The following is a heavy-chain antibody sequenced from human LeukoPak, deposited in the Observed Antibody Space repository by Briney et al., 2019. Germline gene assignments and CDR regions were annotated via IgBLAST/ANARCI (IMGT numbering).Heavy chain of an antibody. V-gene: IGHV4-61*02. Sequence: SETLSLTCTVSGGSISSSSYYWGWIRQPAGKGLEWIGRIYTSGSTNYNPSLKSRVTISVDTSKNQFSLKLSSVTAADTAVYYCARTGRARFHYYYYYMDVWGKGTTVTVSS. CDR1: GGSISSSSYY. D-gene: IGHD3-3*01. CDR2: IYTSGST. J-gene: IGHJ6*03. CDR3: ARTGRARFHYYYYYMDV.